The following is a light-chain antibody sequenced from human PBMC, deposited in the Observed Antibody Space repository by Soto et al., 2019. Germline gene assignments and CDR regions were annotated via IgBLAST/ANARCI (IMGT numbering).Light chain of an antibody. CDR3: CSTASESTSV. Sequence: QSVLAQPASVSGSPGQSITISCTGTSSDVGAYNSVSWYQQHPHKAPQVIIYKGTQRPSGVSNRFSGTTPGNAASLTTSGLQADDEADYFCCSTASESTSVFGNGTKVTVL. CDR1: SSDVGAYNS. J-gene: IGLJ1*01. V-gene: IGLV2-23*01. CDR2: KGT.